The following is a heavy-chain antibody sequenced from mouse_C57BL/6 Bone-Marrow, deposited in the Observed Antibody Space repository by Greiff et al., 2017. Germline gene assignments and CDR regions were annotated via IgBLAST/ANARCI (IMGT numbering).Heavy chain of an antibody. CDR2: IHPNSGST. D-gene: IGHD1-1*01. CDR3: ARSPTVVARVYFDY. CDR1: GYTFTSYW. V-gene: IGHV1-64*01. Sequence: QVQLQQPGAELVKPGASVKLSCKASGYTFTSYWMHWVKQRPGQGLEWIGMIHPNSGSTNYNEKFKSKATLTVDKSSSTAYMQLSSLTSEDSAVYYCARSPTVVARVYFDYWGQGTTRTVSS. J-gene: IGHJ2*01.